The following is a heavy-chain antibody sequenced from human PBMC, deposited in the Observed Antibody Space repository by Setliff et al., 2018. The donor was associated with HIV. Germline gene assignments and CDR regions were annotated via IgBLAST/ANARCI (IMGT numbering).Heavy chain of an antibody. CDR3: GRFQAWQLVRGYYYYLDV. D-gene: IGHD6-6*01. Sequence: SETLSLTCTVSGGSISSDNYYWSWIRQPAGKGLEWIGRVYSSGNTNYNPSFKSRVTMSVDTSKNQFSLNLNSVTAADTAVYYCGRFQAWQLVRGYYYYLDVWGRGATVTVSS. V-gene: IGHV4-61*10. J-gene: IGHJ6*03. CDR1: GGSISSDNYY. CDR2: VYSSGNT.